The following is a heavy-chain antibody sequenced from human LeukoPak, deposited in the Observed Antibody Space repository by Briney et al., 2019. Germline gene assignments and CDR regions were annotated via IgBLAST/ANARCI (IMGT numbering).Heavy chain of an antibody. V-gene: IGHV3-74*01. J-gene: IGHJ4*02. CDR1: GFTSSTYW. CDR3: ARDDYGGNPDY. CDR2: INSDGSST. D-gene: IGHD4-23*01. Sequence: PGGSLRLSCAASGFTSSTYWMSWVRQVPGKGLVWVSRINSDGSSTSYADSVKARFTISRDNAKNTLYLQMSSLRAEDTALYYCARDDYGGNPDYWGQGTLVTVSS.